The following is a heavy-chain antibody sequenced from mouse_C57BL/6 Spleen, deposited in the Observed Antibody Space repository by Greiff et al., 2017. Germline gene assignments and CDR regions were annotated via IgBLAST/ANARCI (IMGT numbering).Heavy chain of an antibody. CDR2: IRSGGST. D-gene: IGHD4-1*01. CDR1: GFSFTSYG. V-gene: IGHV2-2*01. J-gene: IGHJ4*01. CDR3: ARNIEGTGDAMDY. Sequence: QVQLKESGPGLVQPSQCLSITCTASGFSFTSYGVHWVRQSPGKGLEWLGVIRSGGSTDYNAAFISRLSSSKDNAKSHGFFKMNSLQADDTAIYYCARNIEGTGDAMDYWGQGTTVTVSS.